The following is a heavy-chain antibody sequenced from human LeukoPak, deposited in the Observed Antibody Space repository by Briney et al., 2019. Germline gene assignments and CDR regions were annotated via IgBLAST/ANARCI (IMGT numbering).Heavy chain of an antibody. V-gene: IGHV3-21*01. CDR3: ARDVVAAAGRGYYYGMDV. CDR1: GFTFSSYA. D-gene: IGHD6-13*01. CDR2: ISSSSSYI. Sequence: GGSLRLSCAASGFTFSSYAMNWVRQAPGKGLEWLSSISSSSSYIYYADSVKGRFTISRDNAKNSLYLQMNSLRAEDTAVYYCARDVVAAAGRGYYYGMDVWGQGTTVTVSS. J-gene: IGHJ6*02.